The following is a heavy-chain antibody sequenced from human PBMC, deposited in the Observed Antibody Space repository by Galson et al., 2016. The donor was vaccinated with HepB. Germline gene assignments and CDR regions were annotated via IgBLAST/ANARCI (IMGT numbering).Heavy chain of an antibody. CDR2: IMGDSTTI. Sequence: SLRLSCAASGFSISAFWMGWVRQAPGKGLEWVAFIMGDSTTISYADSVKGRFTISRDNVKHSLYLQMNSLRDEDTAISYCLGSGSQSLWGQGTLVYVSS. J-gene: IGHJ4*02. CDR1: GFSISAFW. V-gene: IGHV3-48*02. D-gene: IGHD3-10*02. CDR3: LGSGSQSL.